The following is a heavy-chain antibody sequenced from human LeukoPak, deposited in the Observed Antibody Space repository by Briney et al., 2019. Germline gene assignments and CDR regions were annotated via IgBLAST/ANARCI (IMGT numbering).Heavy chain of an antibody. J-gene: IGHJ6*03. V-gene: IGHV4-4*07. Sequence: SETLSLTCTVSGGSISSYYWSWIRQPAGKGLEWIGRIYNSGTTNYNPSLKSRVTISVDKSKNQFSLKLSSVTAADTAVYYCARELNYGSGLKYYYYMDVWGKGTTVTVSS. CDR3: ARELNYGSGLKYYYYMDV. CDR1: GGSISSYY. D-gene: IGHD6-19*01. CDR2: IYNSGTT.